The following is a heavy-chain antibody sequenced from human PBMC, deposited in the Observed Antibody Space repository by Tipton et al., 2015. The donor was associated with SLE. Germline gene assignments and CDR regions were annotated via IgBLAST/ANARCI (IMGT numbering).Heavy chain of an antibody. V-gene: IGHV4-59*11. J-gene: IGHJ4*02. CDR2: IYYSGST. CDR3: ARVDCSGGICYFDY. D-gene: IGHD2-15*01. CDR1: GGSISSHY. Sequence: LRLSCTVSGGSISSHYWSWIRQPPGKGLEWIGYIYYSGSTNYNPSLKSRVTISVDTSKNQFSLKLSSVTAADTAVYYCARVDCSGGICYFDYWGQGTLVSVSS.